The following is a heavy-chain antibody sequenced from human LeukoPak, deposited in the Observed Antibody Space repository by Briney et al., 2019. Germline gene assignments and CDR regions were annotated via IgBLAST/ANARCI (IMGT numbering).Heavy chain of an antibody. Sequence: GGSLRLSCAASGFTFSDYDMHWVRQATGKGLEWVSAIGTAVDTYYTGSVKGRFTISRESAKNSLYLQMNSLRAGDTAVYYCARVAKERVGGVYYFDYWGQGTLVTVSS. J-gene: IGHJ4*02. CDR1: GFTFSDYD. V-gene: IGHV3-13*01. D-gene: IGHD1-1*01. CDR2: IGTAVDT. CDR3: ARVAKERVGGVYYFDY.